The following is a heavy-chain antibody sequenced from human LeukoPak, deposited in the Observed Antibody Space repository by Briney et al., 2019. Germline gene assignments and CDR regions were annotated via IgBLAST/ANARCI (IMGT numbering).Heavy chain of an antibody. CDR1: GDSIRSSY. J-gene: IGHJ6*02. Sequence: SETLSLTCTVSGDSIRSSYWSWIRQPPGKGLEWIGFIYYSGSANYSPSLKSRVTISLDTSQNQISLNLTSVTAADTAVYYCARSSGSGSRNYYYYPLDVWGQGTTVSVSS. V-gene: IGHV4-59*01. CDR2: IYYSGSA. CDR3: ARSSGSGSRNYYYYPLDV. D-gene: IGHD3-10*01.